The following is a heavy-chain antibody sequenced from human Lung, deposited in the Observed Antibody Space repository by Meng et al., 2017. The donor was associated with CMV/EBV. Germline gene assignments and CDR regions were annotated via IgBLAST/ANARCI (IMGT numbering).Heavy chain of an antibody. CDR1: GFTFSAYS. Sequence: SXAASGFTFSAYSMNWVRQAPGKGLEWVSSISTTSTYIYYADSMKGRFTISRDNAKNLLFLQMNSLSVEDTAVYYCAGFGVAITNGLDVWGQGTTVTVSS. J-gene: IGHJ6*02. CDR3: AGFGVAITNGLDV. D-gene: IGHD3-3*01. V-gene: IGHV3-21*01. CDR2: ISTTSTYI.